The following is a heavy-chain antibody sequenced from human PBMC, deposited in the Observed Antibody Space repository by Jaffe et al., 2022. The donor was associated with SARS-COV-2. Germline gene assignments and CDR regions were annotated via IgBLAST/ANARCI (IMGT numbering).Heavy chain of an antibody. CDR3: ARRRYAGSWYADY. V-gene: IGHV4-39*01. CDR1: GGSISGSTSY. D-gene: IGHD3-16*01. J-gene: IGHJ4*02. Sequence: QLQLQESGPGLVKPAETLSLTCTVSGGSISGSTSYWAWIRQPPGKGLEWIGNIYYTGTTYYKPSLMSRVTMSVDTSKNQFSLNLTSVTAADTAVYYCARRRYAGSWYADYWGQGTLVTVSS. CDR2: IYYTGTT.